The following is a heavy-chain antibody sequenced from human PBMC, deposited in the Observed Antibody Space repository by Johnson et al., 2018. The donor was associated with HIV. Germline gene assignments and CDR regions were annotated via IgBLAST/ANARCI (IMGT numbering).Heavy chain of an antibody. V-gene: IGHV3-30-3*01. D-gene: IGHD3-3*01. CDR3: ARGPFYPYYNFWSVYVDAFDI. Sequence: QVQLVESGGGVVQPGRSLRLSCAASGFTFSSYAIHWVRQAPGKGLEWVAVISYDGSNKYYAVSVKGRFTISRDYYKTTLYLQMNSLRAEDTAVFYCARGPFYPYYNFWSVYVDAFDIWGQGTMVTVSS. CDR2: ISYDGSNK. CDR1: GFTFSSYA. J-gene: IGHJ3*02.